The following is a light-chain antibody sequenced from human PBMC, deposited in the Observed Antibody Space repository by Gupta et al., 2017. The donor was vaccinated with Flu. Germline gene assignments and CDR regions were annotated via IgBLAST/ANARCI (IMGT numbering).Light chain of an antibody. CDR2: DKN. V-gene: IGLV3-19*01. J-gene: IGLJ1*01. CDR1: SVRSSY. Sequence: GQTVRITCQGDSVRSSYAYGYQQKPGQAPVVVIYDKNNRPSRIPERFSGSSSGDTASLTITGAQAEDEADYYCNSLDSSGNHYVFGTGTKLTVL. CDR3: NSLDSSGNHYV.